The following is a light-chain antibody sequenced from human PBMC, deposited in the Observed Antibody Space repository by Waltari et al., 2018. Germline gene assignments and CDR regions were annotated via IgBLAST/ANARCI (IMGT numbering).Light chain of an antibody. CDR2: GAA. J-gene: IGKJ3*01. CDR1: QSVSSN. Sequence: EIVMTQSPATLSVSPGERATLSCRASQSVSSNFAWYQQKPGQAPRLLIYGAATRATGIPARFSGSGSGTEFTLTISSLQSEDFAVYYCQQYNNWRTFGLGTKVDIK. V-gene: IGKV3-15*01. CDR3: QQYNNWRT.